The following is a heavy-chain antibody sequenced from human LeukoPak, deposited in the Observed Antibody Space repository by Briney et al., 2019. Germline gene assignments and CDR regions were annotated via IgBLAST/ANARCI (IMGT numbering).Heavy chain of an antibody. Sequence: ASEALSLTCAVYGGSFSGYYWSWIRQPPGKGLEWIGEINHSGSTNYNPSLKSRVTISVDTSKNQFSLKLSSVTAADTAVYYCARGTDSSGKDFDYWGQGTLVTVSS. J-gene: IGHJ4*02. D-gene: IGHD6-19*01. CDR3: ARGTDSSGKDFDY. CDR1: GGSFSGYY. CDR2: INHSGST. V-gene: IGHV4-34*01.